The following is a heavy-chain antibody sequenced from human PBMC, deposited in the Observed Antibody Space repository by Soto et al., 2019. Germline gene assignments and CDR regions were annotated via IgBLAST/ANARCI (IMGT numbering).Heavy chain of an antibody. D-gene: IGHD3-22*01. J-gene: IGHJ4*02. CDR1: GFSFSDYA. CDR3: TRRHREASGGHYSDY. V-gene: IGHV3-21*01. Sequence: EVQLVESGGGLVKPGGSLRLSCAASGFSFSDYAMGWVRQAPGQGLEWVSSLTSTSHTYYADSVKGRFTISRDNAKNSLYLQMYRLRAEDTAVYYCTRRHREASGGHYSDYWGQGTLVTVSS. CDR2: LTSTSHT.